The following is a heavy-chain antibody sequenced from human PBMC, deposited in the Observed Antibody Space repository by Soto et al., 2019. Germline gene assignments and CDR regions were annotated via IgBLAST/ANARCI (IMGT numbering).Heavy chain of an antibody. J-gene: IGHJ3*02. CDR2: ISWNSGSI. CDR1: GFTFDDYA. D-gene: IGHD3-22*01. CDR3: AKDTISYYDSSGYSNAFDI. V-gene: IGHV3-9*01. Sequence: EVQLVESGGGLVQPGRSLRLSCAASGFTFDDYAMHWVRQAPGKGLEWVSGISWNSGSIGYADSVKGRFTISRDNAKNSLYLQMNSLRAEDTALYYCAKDTISYYDSSGYSNAFDIRGQGTMVTVSS.